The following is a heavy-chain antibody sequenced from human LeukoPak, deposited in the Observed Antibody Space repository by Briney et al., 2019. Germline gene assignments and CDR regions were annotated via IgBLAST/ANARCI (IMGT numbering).Heavy chain of an antibody. D-gene: IGHD3-10*01. Sequence: PGGSLRLSCAASGFTFSSYAMSWVRQAPGKGLEWVSAISGSGGSTYYADSVKGRFTISRDNSKNTLYLQMNSLRAEDTAVYYCAKDPVYYGSGSYYLYYFDYWGQGTLVTVSS. V-gene: IGHV3-23*01. CDR2: ISGSGGST. CDR1: GFTFSSYA. J-gene: IGHJ4*02. CDR3: AKDPVYYGSGSYYLYYFDY.